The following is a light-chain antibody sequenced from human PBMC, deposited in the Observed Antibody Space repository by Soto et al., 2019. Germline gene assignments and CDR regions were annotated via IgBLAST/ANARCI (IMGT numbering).Light chain of an antibody. CDR3: QQYGSSPWT. V-gene: IGKV3-20*01. CDR2: GAS. J-gene: IGKJ1*01. Sequence: EIVLTQSPGTLSLSPGERATLSCRASQSVTGSYLAWYRQKPGQAPRLLIYGASSRATGIPDRFSGSGSGTDFTLTISGLEPEDFAVYYCQQYGSSPWTFGQGTKVEIK. CDR1: QSVTGSY.